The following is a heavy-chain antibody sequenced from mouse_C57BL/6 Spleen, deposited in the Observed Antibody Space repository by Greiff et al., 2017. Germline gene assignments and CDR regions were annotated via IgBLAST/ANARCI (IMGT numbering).Heavy chain of an antibody. Sequence: EVKLMESGGGLVKPGGSLKLSCAASGFTFSDYGMHWVRQAPEKGLEWVAYISSGSSTNYYADTVKGRFTISRDNAKNTLFLQMTSLRSEDTAMYYCARPTGALYYFDYWGQGTTLTVSS. CDR1: GFTFSDYG. D-gene: IGHD4-1*02. J-gene: IGHJ2*01. V-gene: IGHV5-17*01. CDR2: ISSGSSTN. CDR3: ARPTGALYYFDY.